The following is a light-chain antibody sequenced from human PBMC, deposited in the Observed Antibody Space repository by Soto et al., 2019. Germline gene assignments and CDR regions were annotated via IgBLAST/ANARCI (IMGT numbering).Light chain of an antibody. Sequence: EIVMTQSPGTVSVFPGETVTLSCRASQSVSLSLAWFQMRPGQPPRLLIYGASTRATGVPARFSGSGSGTEFTLTISGLQSEDFALYFCQQYNNWPFSFGPGTRLEIK. J-gene: IGKJ5*01. V-gene: IGKV3-15*01. CDR3: QQYNNWPFS. CDR2: GAS. CDR1: QSVSLS.